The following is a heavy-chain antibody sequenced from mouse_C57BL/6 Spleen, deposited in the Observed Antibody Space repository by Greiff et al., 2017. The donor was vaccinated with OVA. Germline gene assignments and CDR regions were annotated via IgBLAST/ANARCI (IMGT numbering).Heavy chain of an antibody. V-gene: IGHV1-62-2*01. CDR1: GYTFTEYT. Sequence: QVQLQESGAELVKPGASVTLSCQASGYTFTEYTIHWVKQRPGQGLAWIGWFYPVSGSIKYNEKFKGKATLTADQSSSPVYMELSRLTSEDAAVYVCARRGAATLDYWGQGTTLTVSS. CDR3: ARRGAATLDY. D-gene: IGHD1-1*01. J-gene: IGHJ2*01. CDR2: FYPVSGSI.